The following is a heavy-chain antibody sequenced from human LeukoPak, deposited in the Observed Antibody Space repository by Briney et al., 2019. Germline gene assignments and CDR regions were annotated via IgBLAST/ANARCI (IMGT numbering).Heavy chain of an antibody. D-gene: IGHD3-3*01. CDR2: IFYSGSI. Sequence: SETLSLTCSVSGDSINSSISYWGWVRQPPGKGLEWIGTIFYSGSIYNNPSLKSRVTMSLDTSKNQFSLRLRSVTAADTAFYYCARVFRFSYFDYWGQGALITVS. CDR3: ARVFRFSYFDY. V-gene: IGHV4-39*07. CDR1: GDSINSSISY. J-gene: IGHJ4*02.